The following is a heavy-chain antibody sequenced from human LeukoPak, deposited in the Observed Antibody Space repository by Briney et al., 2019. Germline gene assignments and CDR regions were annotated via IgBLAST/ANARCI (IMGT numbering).Heavy chain of an antibody. J-gene: IGHJ4*02. V-gene: IGHV1-2*02. D-gene: IGHD6-13*01. CDR3: AREGRRIAAAAHLGD. CDR1: GYTFTGYY. Sequence: ASVKVSCKASGYTFTGYYMHWVRQAPGQGLEWMGWINPNSGGTNYAQKFQGRVTMTRDTSISTAYMELSRLRSDDTAVYYCAREGRRIAAAAHLGDWGQGTLVTVSS. CDR2: INPNSGGT.